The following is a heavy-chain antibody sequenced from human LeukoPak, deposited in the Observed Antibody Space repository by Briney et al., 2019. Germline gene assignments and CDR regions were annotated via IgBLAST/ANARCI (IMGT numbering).Heavy chain of an antibody. V-gene: IGHV3-21*01. CDR1: GFTFSSYS. Sequence: PGGSLRLSCAASGFTFSSYSMNWGRQAPGKGLEWVSSISRGSYIYYADSVQGRFTISRDNAKNSLYLQMNSLRAEDTAVYYCARDGGGSGRNYYYGMDVWGQGTTVTVSS. CDR2: ISRGSYI. J-gene: IGHJ6*02. D-gene: IGHD3-10*01. CDR3: ARDGGGSGRNYYYGMDV.